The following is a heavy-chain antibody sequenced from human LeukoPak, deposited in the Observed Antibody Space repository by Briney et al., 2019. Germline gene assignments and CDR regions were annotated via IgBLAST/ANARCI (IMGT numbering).Heavy chain of an antibody. CDR2: INPNSGGT. J-gene: IGHJ3*02. D-gene: IGHD1-26*01. Sequence: ASVTVSCTASGYTFTGYYMHWVRQAPGQGLEWMGWINPNSGGTNYAQKFQGRVTMTRDTSISTAYMELSRLRSDDTAVYYCARPEVGDAFDIWGQGTMVTVSS. CDR1: GYTFTGYY. V-gene: IGHV1-2*02. CDR3: ARPEVGDAFDI.